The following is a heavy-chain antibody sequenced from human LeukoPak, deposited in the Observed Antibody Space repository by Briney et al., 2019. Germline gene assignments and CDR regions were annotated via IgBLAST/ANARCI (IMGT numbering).Heavy chain of an antibody. Sequence: PETLSLTCAVYGGSFSGYYWSWIRQPPGKGLEWIEEINHSGSTNYNPSLKSRVTISVDTSKNQFSLKLSSVTAADTAVYYCARAYSSGWTGEDYWGQGTLVTVSS. V-gene: IGHV4-34*01. CDR2: INHSGST. D-gene: IGHD6-19*01. CDR1: GGSFSGYY. J-gene: IGHJ4*02. CDR3: ARAYSSGWTGEDY.